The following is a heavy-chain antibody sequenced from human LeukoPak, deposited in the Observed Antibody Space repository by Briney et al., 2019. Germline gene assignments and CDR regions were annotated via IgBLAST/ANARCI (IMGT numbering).Heavy chain of an antibody. CDR1: GFTFSSYW. CDR3: ARISGWRGKNFDY. CDR2: IKQDGSEK. V-gene: IGHV3-7*01. D-gene: IGHD6-19*01. Sequence: WGSLRLSCAASGFTFSSYWMSWVRQAPGKGLEWVANIKQDGSEKYYVDSVKGRFTISRDNSKNSLYLQMNSLRAEVTAVYYCARISGWRGKNFDYWGQGTLVTASS. J-gene: IGHJ4*02.